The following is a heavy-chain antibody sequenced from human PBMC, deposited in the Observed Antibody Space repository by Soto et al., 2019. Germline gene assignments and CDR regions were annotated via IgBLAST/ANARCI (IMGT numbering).Heavy chain of an antibody. Sequence: SETLSLTCAVYGGSFSGYYWSWIRQPPGKGLEWIGEINHSGSTNYNPSLKSRVTISVDTSKNQFSLTLASVTAADTAVYYCARQCRGVTCHWFVPWGQGTLVTVSS. CDR2: INHSGST. D-gene: IGHD2-15*01. V-gene: IGHV4-34*01. J-gene: IGHJ5*02. CDR3: ARQCRGVTCHWFVP. CDR1: GGSFSGYY.